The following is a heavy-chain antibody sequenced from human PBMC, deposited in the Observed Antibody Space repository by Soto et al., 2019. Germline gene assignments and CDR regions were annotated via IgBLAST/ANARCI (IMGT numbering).Heavy chain of an antibody. V-gene: IGHV3-11*01. Sequence: GGSLRLSCNVSGFTFGNYYMSWIRQAPGKGLESISYISSRGVTIYYADSVKGRFTVSRDNAKNSLFLQMDSLRAEDTAVYYCARVTASGWFVNGRDYFDHWGQGTLVTVSS. J-gene: IGHJ4*02. D-gene: IGHD6-19*01. CDR1: GFTFGNYY. CDR2: ISSRGVTI. CDR3: ARVTASGWFVNGRDYFDH.